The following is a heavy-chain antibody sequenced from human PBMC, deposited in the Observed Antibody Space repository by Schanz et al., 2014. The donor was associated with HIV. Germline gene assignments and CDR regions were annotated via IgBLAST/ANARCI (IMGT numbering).Heavy chain of an antibody. J-gene: IGHJ4*02. CDR2: ISSGNSYI. Sequence: EVQVLESGGRLAQPGGSLRLSCAASGFTFRSYSMNWVRQAPGKGLEWVSSISSGNSYIYYADSVKGRFTISRDDAKSSLFLQMNSLRAEDTAVYYCARGDAARGDYWGQGTLVTVSS. CDR1: GFTFRSYS. D-gene: IGHD6-6*01. V-gene: IGHV3-21*01. CDR3: ARGDAARGDY.